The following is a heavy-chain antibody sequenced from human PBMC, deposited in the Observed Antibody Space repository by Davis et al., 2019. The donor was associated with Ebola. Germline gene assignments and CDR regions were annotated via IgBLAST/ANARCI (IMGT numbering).Heavy chain of an antibody. CDR3: ARAQFPTTSDH. CDR1: GYTFTSYG. V-gene: IGHV1-18*04. D-gene: IGHD1-1*01. Sequence: AASVKVSCKASGYTFTSYGITWVRQASGQGLEWMGWIIPHNGNTNYAQNVQGRVIMTSDTATTTAYMEVGSLRSDDTAVYYCARAQFPTTSDHWGQGTLVTVSS. CDR2: IIPHNGNT. J-gene: IGHJ4*02.